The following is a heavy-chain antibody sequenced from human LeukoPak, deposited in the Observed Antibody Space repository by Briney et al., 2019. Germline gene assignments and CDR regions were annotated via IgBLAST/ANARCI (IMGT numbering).Heavy chain of an antibody. D-gene: IGHD3-16*02. CDR3: ARDGYDYVWGSYRPNWFDP. CDR1: GFTFSSYW. J-gene: IGHJ5*02. V-gene: IGHV3-7*03. Sequence: GGSLRLSCAASGFTFSSYWMSWVRQAPGKGLEWVANIKQDGSEKYYVDSVKGRFTISRDNAKNSLYLQMNSLRAEDTALYYCARDGYDYVWGSYRPNWFDPWGQGTLVTVSS. CDR2: IKQDGSEK.